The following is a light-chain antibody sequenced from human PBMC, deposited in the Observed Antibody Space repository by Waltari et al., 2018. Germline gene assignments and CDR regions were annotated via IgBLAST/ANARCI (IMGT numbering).Light chain of an antibody. CDR2: DTS. Sequence: YLAWYPNKPAQAAWHRFYDTSIRAAGCPDRFSGSGSGTDFCRCISRLEPEDFAVYYCQPYVRLPATFGQGPKVEIK. J-gene: IGKJ1*01. CDR3: QPYVRLPAT. CDR1: Y. V-gene: IGKV3-20*01.